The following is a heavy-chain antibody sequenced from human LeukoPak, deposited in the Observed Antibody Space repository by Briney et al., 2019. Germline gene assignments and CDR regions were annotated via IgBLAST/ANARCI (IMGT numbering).Heavy chain of an antibody. CDR3: ATSAAGMLSVAY. J-gene: IGHJ4*02. CDR1: GYTFTDYY. V-gene: IGHV1-69-2*01. CDR2: VDAEDGET. D-gene: IGHD6-13*01. Sequence: ASVKVSCKVSGYTFTDYYMHWVQQAPGKGREWMGLVDAEDGETIYAEKFQGRVTITADTSTDTAYMELSSLRSEDTAVYYCATSAAGMLSVAYWGQRTLVTVSS.